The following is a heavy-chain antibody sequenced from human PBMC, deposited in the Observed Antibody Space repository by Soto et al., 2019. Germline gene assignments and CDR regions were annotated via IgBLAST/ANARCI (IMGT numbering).Heavy chain of an antibody. D-gene: IGHD5-18*01. CDR3: ARDGSTSWYSYDYHGMDV. CDR2: INLDGSEK. V-gene: IGHV3-7*05. CDR1: GFTFRTYW. J-gene: IGHJ6*02. Sequence: GGSLRLSCAASGFTFRTYWLSWVRQVPGKGLEWVANINLDGSEKNCVDSVKGRFTISRDNARNSLYLQMSSLRAEDTALYYCARDGSTSWYSYDYHGMDVWGQGTTVTVSS.